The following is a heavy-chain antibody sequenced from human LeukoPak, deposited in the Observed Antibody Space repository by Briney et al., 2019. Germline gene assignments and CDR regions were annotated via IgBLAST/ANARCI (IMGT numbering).Heavy chain of an antibody. CDR2: INQDGWEK. CDR3: AGDRYDSSGYGSYYFDY. D-gene: IGHD3-22*01. Sequence: GWSVSLSCAASGFTFSRYWLIWLRQAAGKGLEWVADINQDGWEKYYVDSVKGRFTISRDNTTNSLYLQMNSLRAENTAVYDCAGDRYDSSGYGSYYFDYWGQGTLVTVSS. V-gene: IGHV3-7*01. CDR1: GFTFSRYW. J-gene: IGHJ4*02.